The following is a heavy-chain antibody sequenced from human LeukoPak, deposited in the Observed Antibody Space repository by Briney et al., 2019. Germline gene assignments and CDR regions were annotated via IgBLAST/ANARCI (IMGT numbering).Heavy chain of an antibody. D-gene: IGHD2-21*02. CDR2: IYHSGST. CDR3: ARDTRVCGSDSYCYWGMYYFDY. J-gene: IGHJ4*02. Sequence: SETLSLTCTVSGYSISSGYYWGWIRQPPGKGLEWIGSIYHSGSTYYNPSLKSRVTISVDTSKNQFSLKLRSVTAADTAVYYCARDTRVCGSDSYCYWGMYYFDYWGQGTLVTVSS. V-gene: IGHV4-38-2*02. CDR1: GYSISSGYY.